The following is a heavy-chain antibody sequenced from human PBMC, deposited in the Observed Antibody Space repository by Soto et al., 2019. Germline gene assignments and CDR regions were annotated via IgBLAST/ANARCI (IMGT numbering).Heavy chain of an antibody. CDR1: GFTFSSYA. J-gene: IGHJ6*02. V-gene: IGHV3-23*01. D-gene: IGHD6-6*01. CDR3: AKHIAARPRSYYYGMDV. Sequence: SGGSLGLSCAASGFTFSSYARSWLRQAQGKGLECVSAISGSGGSTYYADSVKGRFTISRDNSKNTLYLQMNSLRAEDTAVYYCAKHIAARPRSYYYGMDVWGQGTTVTVYS. CDR2: ISGSGGST.